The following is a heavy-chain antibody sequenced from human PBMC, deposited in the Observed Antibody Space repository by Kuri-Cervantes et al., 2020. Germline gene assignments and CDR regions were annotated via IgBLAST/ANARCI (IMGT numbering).Heavy chain of an antibody. CDR1: GFTFSSYA. V-gene: IGHV3-23*01. CDR2: ISGSGGST. J-gene: IGHJ4*02. D-gene: IGHD2-15*01. CDR3: AKGGRYPY. Sequence: GRSLRLACAASGFTFSSYAISWVRQAPGKGLEWVPAISGSGGSTYYADSVKGRFTISRDNSKNTLYLQMNSLRAEDTAVYYCAKGGRYPYWGQGTLVTVSS.